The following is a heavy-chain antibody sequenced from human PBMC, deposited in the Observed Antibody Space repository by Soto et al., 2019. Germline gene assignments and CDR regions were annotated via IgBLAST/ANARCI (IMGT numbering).Heavy chain of an antibody. CDR2: IKQDGSEK. D-gene: IGHD4-17*01. CDR3: ARDVDDYGDYYFDY. J-gene: IGHJ4*02. V-gene: IGHV3-7*01. CDR1: GFTFSSYW. Sequence: VQLVESGGGLVQPGGSLRLSCAASGFTFSSYWMSWVRQAPGKGLEWVANIKQDGSEKYYVDSVKGRFTISRDNAKNSLYLQMNSLRAEDTAVYYCARDVDDYGDYYFDYWGQGTLVTVSS.